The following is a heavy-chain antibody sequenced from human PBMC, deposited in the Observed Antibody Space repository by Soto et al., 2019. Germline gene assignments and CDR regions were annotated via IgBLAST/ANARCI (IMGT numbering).Heavy chain of an antibody. CDR1: GFSVRSSH. J-gene: IGHJ5*02. CDR3: ARLSLEDSGTSSSRYNWFSP. CDR2: MYSGGDT. Sequence: GGSLRLSCAAYGFSVRSSHMSWVRQAPGKGLEWVSIMYSGGDTYYAVSVKGRFTISRDNSKNTVFLQMNTLRHDDTAMYFCARLSLEDSGTSSSRYNWFSPCGQGTRATLSS. D-gene: IGHD3-10*01. V-gene: IGHV3-53*01.